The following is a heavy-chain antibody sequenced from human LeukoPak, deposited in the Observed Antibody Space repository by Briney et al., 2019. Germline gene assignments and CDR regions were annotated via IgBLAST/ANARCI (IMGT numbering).Heavy chain of an antibody. CDR2: INHSGST. Sequence: SETLSLTCAVYGGSFSGYYWSWIRQPPGKGLEWIGEINHSGSTNYNPSLKSRVTISVDTSKNQFSLKLSSVTAADTAVYYCARGRGFLEWLPTGAVWGKGTTVTVSS. CDR3: ARGRGFLEWLPTGAV. D-gene: IGHD3-3*01. V-gene: IGHV4-34*01. CDR1: GGSFSGYY. J-gene: IGHJ6*04.